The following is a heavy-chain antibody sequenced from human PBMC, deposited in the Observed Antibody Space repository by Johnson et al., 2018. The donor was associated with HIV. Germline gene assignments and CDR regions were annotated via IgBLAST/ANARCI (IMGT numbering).Heavy chain of an antibody. Sequence: QVQLVESGGGVVQPGGSLRLSCVASGFTFSRYGMHWVRQAPGKGLEWVAFIPNDGSNEYYADSVKGRFTISRDNSENTLYLQMNSLRPEDTAVYYCAKDKRQTAIPQRAFDICGQGTMVTVSS. D-gene: IGHD6-25*01. CDR2: IPNDGSNE. J-gene: IGHJ3*02. CDR1: GFTFSRYG. CDR3: AKDKRQTAIPQRAFDI. V-gene: IGHV3-30*02.